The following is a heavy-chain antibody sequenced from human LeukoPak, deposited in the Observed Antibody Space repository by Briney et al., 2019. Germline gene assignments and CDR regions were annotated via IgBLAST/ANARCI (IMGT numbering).Heavy chain of an antibody. CDR1: GFIVSSYY. V-gene: IGHV3-66*01. CDR2: IYSGGST. J-gene: IGHJ6*02. Sequence: GGSLRLSCVASGFIVSSYYMTWVRQAPGKGLEWVSVIYSGGSTNYADSVKGRVAISRDNSKNTVILQMSSVRAEDTAVYYCARSYSNHLFGMDVWGQGTTVTVTS. D-gene: IGHD4-11*01. CDR3: ARSYSNHLFGMDV.